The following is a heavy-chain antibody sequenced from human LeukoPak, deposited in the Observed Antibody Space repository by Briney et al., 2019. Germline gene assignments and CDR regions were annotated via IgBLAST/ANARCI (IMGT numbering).Heavy chain of an antibody. V-gene: IGHV1-69*05. Sequence: GASVKVSCKASGGTFRGYGIYWVRQAPGQGLEWMGGIIPIFGTANYAQKFQGRVTITTDESTSTAYMELSSLRSEDTAVYYCARNSRIAAAEVFDYWGQGTLVTVSS. J-gene: IGHJ4*02. CDR1: GGTFRGYG. CDR2: IIPIFGTA. CDR3: ARNSRIAAAEVFDY. D-gene: IGHD6-13*01.